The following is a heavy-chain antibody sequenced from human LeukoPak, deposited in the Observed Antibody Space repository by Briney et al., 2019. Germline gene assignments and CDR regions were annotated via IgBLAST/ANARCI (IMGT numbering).Heavy chain of an antibody. Sequence: SQTLSLTCTVSGGSISSGSYYWSWIRQPAGKGLEWIGRIYTSGSTNYNPSLKSRVTISVDTSKNQFSLKLSSVTAADAAVYYCARVMVGYYDSSGYYYFDYWGQGTLVTVSS. D-gene: IGHD3-22*01. V-gene: IGHV4-61*02. CDR3: ARVMVGYYDSSGYYYFDY. J-gene: IGHJ4*02. CDR1: GGSISSGSYY. CDR2: IYTSGST.